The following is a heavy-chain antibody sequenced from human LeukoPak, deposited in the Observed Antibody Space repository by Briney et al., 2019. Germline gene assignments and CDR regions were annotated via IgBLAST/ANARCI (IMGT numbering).Heavy chain of an antibody. CDR2: IYYSGST. Sequence: PSGTLSLTCTVSGGSISSYYWSWIRQPPGKGLEWIGYIYYSGSTNYNPSLKSRVTISVDTSKNQFSLKLSSVTAADAAVYYCARGRHSSSWYSTYYFDYWGQGTLVTVSS. V-gene: IGHV4-59*01. J-gene: IGHJ4*02. CDR1: GGSISSYY. D-gene: IGHD6-13*01. CDR3: ARGRHSSSWYSTYYFDY.